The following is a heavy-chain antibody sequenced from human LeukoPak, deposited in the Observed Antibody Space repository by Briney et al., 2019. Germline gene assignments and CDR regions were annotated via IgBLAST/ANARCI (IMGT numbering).Heavy chain of an antibody. J-gene: IGHJ4*02. Sequence: PGGSLRLSCAASGFTFSRYCMHWVRQAPGKGLEWVAVIWHDGSNKNYADSVKGRFTMSRDNSKNTLYLEMNNLRAEDTAVYYCARGEFGVNPSDYWGQGTLVTVSS. D-gene: IGHD2/OR15-2a*01. CDR3: ARGEFGVNPSDY. CDR1: GFTFSRYC. CDR2: IWHDGSNK. V-gene: IGHV3-33*01.